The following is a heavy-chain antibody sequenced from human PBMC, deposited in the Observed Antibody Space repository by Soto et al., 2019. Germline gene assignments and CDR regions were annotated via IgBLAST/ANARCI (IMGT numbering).Heavy chain of an antibody. CDR2: ISNSGGRV. D-gene: IGHD4-17*01. J-gene: IGHJ3*02. Sequence: EVQLLESGGGLVQPGGSLRLSCAASGFTFSSFAMSWVRQAPGKGLEWVSGISNSGGRVNYADSVKGRFTISRDNSKNTLSLEMNSLRAEDTALYYCAKVKWTYGSVSDICCQGTMVTVSS. CDR3: AKVKWTYGSVSDI. V-gene: IGHV3-23*01. CDR1: GFTFSSFA.